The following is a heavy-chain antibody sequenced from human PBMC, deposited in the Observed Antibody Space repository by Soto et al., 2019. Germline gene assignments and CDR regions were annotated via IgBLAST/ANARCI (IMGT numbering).Heavy chain of an antibody. D-gene: IGHD3-22*01. CDR3: AREGNYYDSSFDY. CDR2: IIPIFGTA. CDR1: GGTFSSYA. Sequence: VASVKVSCKASGGTFSSYAISWVRQAPGQGPEWMGGIIPIFGTANYAQKFQGRVTITADESTSTAYMELSSLRSEDTAVYYCAREGNYYDSSFDYWGQGTLVTVSS. V-gene: IGHV1-69*13. J-gene: IGHJ4*02.